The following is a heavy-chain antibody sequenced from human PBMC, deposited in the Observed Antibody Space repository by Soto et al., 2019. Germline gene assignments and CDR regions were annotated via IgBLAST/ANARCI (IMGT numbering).Heavy chain of an antibody. V-gene: IGHV3-33*06. CDR2: IWHDGSTT. CDR1: GFSFSSYA. J-gene: IGHJ6*02. CDR3: AKGYEVSPPVASGWYSNYFYGVDV. D-gene: IGHD6-19*01. Sequence: QEQLVESGGGVVQPGRSLRLSCAASGFSFSSYAMHWVRQAPGKGREWVALIWHDGSTTSYADSVKGRFTISRDNSKNTHYLQMNSLRGDDTAVYYCAKGYEVSPPVASGWYSNYFYGVDVWGRGTTVTVSS.